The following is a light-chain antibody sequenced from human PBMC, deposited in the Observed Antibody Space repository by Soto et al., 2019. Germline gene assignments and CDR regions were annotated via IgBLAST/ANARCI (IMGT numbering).Light chain of an antibody. Sequence: EIVLTQSPGTLSLSPGERATLSCRASQSVSSYLAWYQQKPGQAPRLLIYDASNRATGIPARFSGSGSGTDFTLTISRPEPEDFAVYYCQQYGSSPWTFGQGTKVDI. J-gene: IGKJ1*01. CDR3: QQYGSSPWT. V-gene: IGKV3-20*01. CDR2: DAS. CDR1: QSVSSY.